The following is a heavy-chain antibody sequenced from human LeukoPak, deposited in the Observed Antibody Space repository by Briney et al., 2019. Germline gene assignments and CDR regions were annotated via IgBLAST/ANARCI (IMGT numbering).Heavy chain of an antibody. CDR1: GDSISNSNYY. D-gene: IGHD2-8*01. J-gene: IGHJ3*02. CDR3: AREMDQIMDDAFYI. CDR2: IFYTGNT. Sequence: PSETLSLTCTVSGDSISNSNYYWGWFRQPPGRGLEWIGVIFYTGNTYYNPSLKGRVTMSVDTSKNQFSLNLWSVTVADTAMYYCAREMDQIMDDAFYIWGQGTMVTVSS. V-gene: IGHV4-39*07.